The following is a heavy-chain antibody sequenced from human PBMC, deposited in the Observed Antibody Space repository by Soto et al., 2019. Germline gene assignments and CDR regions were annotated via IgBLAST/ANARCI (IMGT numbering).Heavy chain of an antibody. J-gene: IGHJ4*02. V-gene: IGHV3-74*01. D-gene: IGHD5-12*01. CDR2: VSSDGSST. CDR1: GFTFSSYW. Sequence: EVQLVESGGGLVQPGESLRLSCAASGFTFSSYWMHWIRQAPGKGLVWVSRVSSDGSSTVYANSVKGRLTISRVNAKNTLYLQMNSLSDEDTAVYYCARGLPNFSSFDSWGQGTLVTVSS. CDR3: ARGLPNFSSFDS.